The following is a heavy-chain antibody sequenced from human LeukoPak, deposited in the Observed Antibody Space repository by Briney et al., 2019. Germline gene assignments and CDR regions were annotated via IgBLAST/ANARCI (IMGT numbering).Heavy chain of an antibody. D-gene: IGHD4-17*01. Sequence: SETLSLTCTVSGGSISSYHWSWIRQPPGKGLEWIGYIYSSWSTSYNPSLKSRVTMSIDTSKNQFSLKVKSVTAADTAVYYCARESNGDYSDYWGQGTLVTVSS. CDR3: ARESNGDYSDY. J-gene: IGHJ4*02. V-gene: IGHV4-59*01. CDR1: GGSISSYH. CDR2: IYSSWST.